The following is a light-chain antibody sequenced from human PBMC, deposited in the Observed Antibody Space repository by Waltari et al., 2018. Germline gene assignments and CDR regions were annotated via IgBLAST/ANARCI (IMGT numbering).Light chain of an antibody. CDR2: DVT. V-gene: IGLV2-8*01. J-gene: IGLJ2*01. CDR3: HSYADGNNFVV. CDR1: SSDVGGYNY. Sequence: QSALTQPPSASGSPGQSVTISCTGTSSDVGGYNYVSWYQQHPGKAPKLMIYDVTKRPSGVPDRFSGSKSGNTASLTVSGLQAEDEADYYCHSYADGNNFVVFGGGTKLTVL.